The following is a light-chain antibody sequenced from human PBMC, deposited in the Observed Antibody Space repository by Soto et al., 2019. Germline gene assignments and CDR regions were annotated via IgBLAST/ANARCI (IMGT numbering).Light chain of an antibody. Sequence: IVLTQSPGTVSLSPGERATLSCRASQSVTSSYLAWYQQKPGQAPRLLIYGASNRATGIPDRFSGSGSGTDFTLTISRLEPEDFAVYYCQQRSNWPGTFGQGTKVDIK. CDR2: GAS. CDR3: QQRSNWPGT. J-gene: IGKJ1*01. CDR1: QSVTSSY. V-gene: IGKV3D-20*02.